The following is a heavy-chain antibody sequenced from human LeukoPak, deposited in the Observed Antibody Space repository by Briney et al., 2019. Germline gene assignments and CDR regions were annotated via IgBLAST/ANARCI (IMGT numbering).Heavy chain of an antibody. Sequence: SVKVSCKASGVTFSDYPISWVRQAPGQGPEWMGGIVPRFAAADYAQQFQGRVTITAGMYTTTAYMELSSLTSDDTAIYYCAGGYGSGVLSPYALDVWGTGTTVVVSS. CDR2: IVPRFAAA. CDR1: GVTFSDYP. J-gene: IGHJ6*04. D-gene: IGHD3-10*01. CDR3: AGGYGSGVLSPYALDV. V-gene: IGHV1-69*06.